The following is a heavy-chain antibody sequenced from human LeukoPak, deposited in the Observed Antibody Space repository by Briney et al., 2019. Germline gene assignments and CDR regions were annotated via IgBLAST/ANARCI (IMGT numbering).Heavy chain of an antibody. CDR1: GFTFSSYE. D-gene: IGHD6-19*01. CDR2: ISGSGVTM. J-gene: IGHJ4*02. Sequence: GGSLRLSCAASGFTFSSYEMNWVRQAPGRGLEWVSYISGSGVTMYYADSVKGRFTISSDDAKNSLYLQMNSLRAEDTAVYYCAREDIRLDYFDYWGQGTLVTVSS. V-gene: IGHV3-48*03. CDR3: AREDIRLDYFDY.